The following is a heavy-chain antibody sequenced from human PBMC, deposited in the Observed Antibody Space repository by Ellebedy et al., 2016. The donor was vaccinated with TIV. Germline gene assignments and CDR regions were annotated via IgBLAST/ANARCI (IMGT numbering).Heavy chain of an antibody. Sequence: GESLKISCAASGCAFSANGMSWVRQAPGKGLEWVSGIDGSENTDYGDSVKGRFTISRDISKTTLYPQMNSLRAEDTALYYCTKDSGWEHEYWGQGTLVTISS. CDR1: GCAFSANG. CDR3: TKDSGWEHEY. D-gene: IGHD3-10*01. J-gene: IGHJ4*02. CDR2: IDGSENT. V-gene: IGHV3-23*01.